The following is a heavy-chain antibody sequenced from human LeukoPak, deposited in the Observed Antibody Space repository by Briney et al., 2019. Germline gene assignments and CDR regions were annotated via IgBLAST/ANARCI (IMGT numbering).Heavy chain of an antibody. CDR3: ARDLPYYYDSSGYYAFYI. CDR2: INQSGST. D-gene: IGHD3-22*01. Sequence: SETLSLTCAVYGESFSGYYWIWIRQPPGKGLEWIGEINQSGSTNYNPSLESRVTISVDTSKNQYSLKLSSVTAADTAVYYCARDLPYYYDSSGYYAFYIWGQGTMVTVSS. J-gene: IGHJ3*02. CDR1: GESFSGYY. V-gene: IGHV4-34*01.